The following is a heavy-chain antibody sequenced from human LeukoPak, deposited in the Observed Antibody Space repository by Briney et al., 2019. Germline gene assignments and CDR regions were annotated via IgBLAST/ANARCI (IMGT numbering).Heavy chain of an antibody. Sequence: SETLSLTCAVYGGSFSGYYWSWIRQPPGKGLEWIGEINHSGSTNYNPSLKSRVTISVDTSKNQFSLKLSSVTAADTAVYYCAREDYDSSGFDYWGQGTLVTVSS. CDR3: AREDYDSSGFDY. J-gene: IGHJ4*02. CDR2: INHSGST. D-gene: IGHD3-22*01. V-gene: IGHV4-34*01. CDR1: GGSFSGYY.